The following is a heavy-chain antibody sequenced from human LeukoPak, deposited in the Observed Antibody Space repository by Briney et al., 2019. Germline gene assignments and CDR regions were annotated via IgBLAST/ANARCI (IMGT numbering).Heavy chain of an antibody. V-gene: IGHV4-59*01. Sequence: SETLSLTCAVSGGSISSYYWSWIRQPPGKGLEWIGYIYYSGSTNYNPSLKSRVTISVDTSKNQFSLKLSSVTAADTAVYYCARDYDYYDSSGYYDRVGFDIWGQGTMVTVSS. CDR2: IYYSGST. D-gene: IGHD3-22*01. CDR1: GGSISSYY. J-gene: IGHJ3*02. CDR3: ARDYDYYDSSGYYDRVGFDI.